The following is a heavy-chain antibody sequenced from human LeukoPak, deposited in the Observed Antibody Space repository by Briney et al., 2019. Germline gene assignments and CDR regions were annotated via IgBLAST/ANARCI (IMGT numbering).Heavy chain of an antibody. CDR1: GGSISSSSYY. J-gene: IGHJ4*02. CDR3: ASDYYDSSGYYTD. Sequence: SETLSLTCTVSGGSISSSSYYWGWIRQPPGKGLEWIGSIYYSGSTNYNPSLKSRVTILVDTSKNQFSLKLSSVTAADTAVYYCASDYYDSSGYYTDWGQGTLVTVSS. D-gene: IGHD3-22*01. V-gene: IGHV4-39*07. CDR2: IYYSGST.